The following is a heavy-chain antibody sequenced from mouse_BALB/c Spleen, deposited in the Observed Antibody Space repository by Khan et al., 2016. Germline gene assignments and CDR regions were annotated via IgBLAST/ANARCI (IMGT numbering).Heavy chain of an antibody. D-gene: IGHD1-3*01. Sequence: QVQLQQSGAELAKPGASVKMSCKASGYTFTSYWMHWVKQRPGRGLEWIGYINPSTGYTEYNQKFKDKATLTADKSSSTAYMQLSSLTSEESAVYYCARIKYLCRWYAMDYWSQGTSVTVSS. CDR2: INPSTGYT. J-gene: IGHJ4*01. CDR1: GYTFTSYW. V-gene: IGHV1-7*01. CDR3: ARIKYLCRWYAMDY.